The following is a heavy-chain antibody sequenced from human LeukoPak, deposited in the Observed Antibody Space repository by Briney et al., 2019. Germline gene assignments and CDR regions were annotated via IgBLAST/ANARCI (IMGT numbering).Heavy chain of an antibody. CDR2: ISWNSGSI. V-gene: IGHV3-9*01. D-gene: IGHD3-22*01. CDR3: AKGTSGYYFEAGY. Sequence: GGSLRLSCAASGFTFDDYAMHWVRQAPGKGLEWVSGISWNSGSIGYADSVKGRFTISRDNSKNTLYLQMSSLRDEDTAVYYCAKGTSGYYFEAGYWGRGTLVTVSS. CDR1: GFTFDDYA. J-gene: IGHJ4*02.